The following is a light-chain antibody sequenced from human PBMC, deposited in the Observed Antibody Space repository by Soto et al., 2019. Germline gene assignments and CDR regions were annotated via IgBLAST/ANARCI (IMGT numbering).Light chain of an antibody. CDR2: GAS. CDR1: ERLSSVY. CDR3: QQYGGSHRIT. Sequence: EVVLTQSPGTLSLSPGERATLSCRARERLSSVYLACYQQRPGQAPRLXIXGASSRATGIPDRFSGSGSGTDFILMISRLEHDDVATYYCQQYGGSHRITFGQGTRLEIK. V-gene: IGKV3-20*01. J-gene: IGKJ5*01.